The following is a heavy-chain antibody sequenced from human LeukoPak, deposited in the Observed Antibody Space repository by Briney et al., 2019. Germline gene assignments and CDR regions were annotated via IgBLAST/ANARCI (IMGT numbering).Heavy chain of an antibody. V-gene: IGHV1-2*02. Sequence: ASVKVSCKASGYTFAGYYMHWVRQAPGQGLEWMGWINPNSGGTNYAQKFQGRVTMTRDTSISTAYMELSRLRSDDTAVYYCARGGIAAAGDYYYYGMDVWGQGTTVNVSS. D-gene: IGHD6-13*01. J-gene: IGHJ6*02. CDR2: INPNSGGT. CDR3: ARGGIAAAGDYYYYGMDV. CDR1: GYTFAGYY.